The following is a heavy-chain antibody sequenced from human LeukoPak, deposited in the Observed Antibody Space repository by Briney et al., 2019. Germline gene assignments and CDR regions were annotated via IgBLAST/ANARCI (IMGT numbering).Heavy chain of an antibody. Sequence: SETLSLTCTVSGGSISSGGYSWSWIRQPPGKGMEFIAYIYYTGSTYFNPSLKSRVTISVDTSKNQFSLKLTSVTAADTAVYYCARVLAAAGNNWFDPWGQGTLVTVSS. CDR1: GGSISSGGYS. V-gene: IGHV4-30-4*07. D-gene: IGHD6-13*01. CDR2: IYYTGST. CDR3: ARVLAAAGNNWFDP. J-gene: IGHJ5*02.